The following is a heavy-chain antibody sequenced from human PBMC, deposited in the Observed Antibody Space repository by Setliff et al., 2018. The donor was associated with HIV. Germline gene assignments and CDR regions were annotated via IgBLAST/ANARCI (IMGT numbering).Heavy chain of an antibody. CDR1: GGSIRSTSFY. V-gene: IGHV4-39*01. CDR2: IYYSGST. D-gene: IGHD3-10*01. J-gene: IGHJ3*02. CDR3: ARRMDSYYYGSGSPGRVFDI. Sequence: ASETLSLTCTVSGGSIRSTSFYWGWIRQPPGKGLEWIGSIYYSGSTYYNPSLNSRVTISVDTSKNQFSLKPSSVTAADTSVYYCARRMDSYYYGSGSPGRVFDIWGQGTMVTVSS.